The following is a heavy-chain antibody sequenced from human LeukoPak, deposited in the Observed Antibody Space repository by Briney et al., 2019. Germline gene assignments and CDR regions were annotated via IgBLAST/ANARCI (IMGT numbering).Heavy chain of an antibody. D-gene: IGHD6-13*01. CDR3: ARGSSEYSSSWYVGY. J-gene: IGHJ4*02. CDR2: INAGNGNT. V-gene: IGHV1-3*01. CDR1: GYTFTSYA. Sequence: ASVKVTCKASGYTFTSYAMHWVHQAPGQRLEWMGWINAGNGNTKYSQKFQGRVTITRDTSASTAYMELSSLRSEDTAVYCCARGSSEYSSSWYVGYWGQGTLVTVSS.